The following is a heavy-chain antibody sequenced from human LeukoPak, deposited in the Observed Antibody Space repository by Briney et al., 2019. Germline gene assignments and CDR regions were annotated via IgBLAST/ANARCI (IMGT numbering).Heavy chain of an antibody. CDR1: GGTFSSYT. CDR3: ARGEFIAVAGTASFHY. CDR2: IIPILGIA. V-gene: IGHV1-69*16. J-gene: IGHJ4*02. Sequence: GASVKVSCKASGGTFSSYTISWVRQAPGQGLEWMRRIIPILGIANYAQKFQGRVTITTDESTSTAYMELSSLRSEDTAVYYCARGEFIAVAGTASFHYWGQGTLVTVSS. D-gene: IGHD6-19*01.